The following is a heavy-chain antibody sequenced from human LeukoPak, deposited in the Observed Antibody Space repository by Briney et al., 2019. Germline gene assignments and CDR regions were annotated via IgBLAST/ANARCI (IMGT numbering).Heavy chain of an antibody. CDR2: IYSGGGT. D-gene: IGHD4-23*01. Sequence: GGSLRLSCAVSGFTVSSNYMSWVRQAPGKGLEWVSLIYSGGGTYYADSVRGRFTISRDDSKNTLYLQMNSLRAEDTAVYYCVRRAGGYSHPYDYWGQGTLVTVSS. V-gene: IGHV3-53*01. CDR1: GFTVSSNY. J-gene: IGHJ4*02. CDR3: VRRAGGYSHPYDY.